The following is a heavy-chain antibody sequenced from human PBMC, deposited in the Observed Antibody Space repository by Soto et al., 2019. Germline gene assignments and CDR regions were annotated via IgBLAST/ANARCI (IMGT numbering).Heavy chain of an antibody. J-gene: IGHJ6*03. CDR2: IIPILGIA. V-gene: IGHV1-69*02. CDR1: GGTFSSYT. Sequence: QVQLVQSGAEVQKPGSSVKVSCKASGGTFSSYTISWVRQAPGQGLEWMGRIIPILGIANYAQKFQGRVTITSDKSTSTAYWELSSLRSEDTAVYYCACPGSGYYYYMDVWCKGTTVTVAS. CDR3: ACPGSGYYYYMDV. D-gene: IGHD3-10*01.